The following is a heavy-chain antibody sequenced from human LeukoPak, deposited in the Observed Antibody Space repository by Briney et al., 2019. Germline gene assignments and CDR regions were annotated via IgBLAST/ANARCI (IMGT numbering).Heavy chain of an antibody. J-gene: IGHJ6*04. Sequence: PGGSLRLSCAASGFTFSSYAMHWVRQAPGKGLEWVAVISYDGSNKYYADSVKGRFTISRDNSKNTLYLQMNSLRAEDTAVYYCAKDRKEMDVWGKGTTVTVSS. CDR1: GFTFSSYA. CDR2: ISYDGSNK. CDR3: AKDRKEMDV. V-gene: IGHV3-30-3*01.